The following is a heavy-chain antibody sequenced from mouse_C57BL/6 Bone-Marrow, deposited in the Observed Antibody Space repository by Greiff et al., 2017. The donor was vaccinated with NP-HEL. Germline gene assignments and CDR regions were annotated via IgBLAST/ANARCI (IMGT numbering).Heavy chain of an antibody. D-gene: IGHD1-1*01. CDR2: IRNKANGYTT. J-gene: IGHJ1*03. CDR3: ARYPLYYGSSGWYFDV. V-gene: IGHV7-3*01. Sequence: EVKVEESGGGLVQPGGSLSLSCAASGFTFTDYYMSWVRQPPGKALEWLGFIRNKANGYTTEYSASVKGRFTISRDNSQSILYLQMNALRAEDSATYYCARYPLYYGSSGWYFDVWGTGTPVTVSS. CDR1: GFTFTDYY.